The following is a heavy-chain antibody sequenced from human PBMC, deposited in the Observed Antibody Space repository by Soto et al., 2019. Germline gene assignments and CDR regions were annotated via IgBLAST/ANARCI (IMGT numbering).Heavy chain of an antibody. Sequence: QVQLQQWGAGLLKPSETLSLTCAVYGGSFSGYYWSWIRQPPGKGLEWIGEINHSGSTNYNPSLKSRVTISVDTSKNQFSLKLSSVTAADTAVYYCARGRRVQSYRRYYYYMDVWGKGTTVTVSS. CDR1: GGSFSGYY. CDR3: ARGRRVQSYRRYYYYMDV. D-gene: IGHD5-18*01. J-gene: IGHJ6*03. V-gene: IGHV4-34*01. CDR2: INHSGST.